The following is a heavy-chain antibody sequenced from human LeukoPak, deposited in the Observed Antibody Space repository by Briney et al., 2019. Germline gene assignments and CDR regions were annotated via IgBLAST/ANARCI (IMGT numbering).Heavy chain of an antibody. CDR2: IFYRGTT. CDR3: VKTYGSGSPTYYFDS. V-gene: IGHV4-39*01. Sequence: PSETLSLTCAVSGGSISSSNYYWGWIRQPPGKGLEWIGSIFYRGTTYYNPSLQSRDAVPVDTSKNQFSLKLTSVTAADTAVYYCVKTYGSGSPTYYFDSWGQGTLVTVSS. CDR1: GGSISSSNYY. D-gene: IGHD3-10*01. J-gene: IGHJ4*02.